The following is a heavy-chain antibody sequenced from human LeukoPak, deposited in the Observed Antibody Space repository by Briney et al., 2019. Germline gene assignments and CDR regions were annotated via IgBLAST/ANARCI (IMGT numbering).Heavy chain of an antibody. CDR2: IWNDGSNS. Sequence: GGSLRLSCAASGFTFSSFGMHWVRQAPGKGLEWVAVIWNDGSNSYYADSVKGRLTISRDNAKNTLYLQMNSLRPEDTAVYYCASSMAYNCLDYWGQGTLVTVSS. V-gene: IGHV3-33*01. CDR3: ASSMAYNCLDY. CDR1: GFTFSSFG. D-gene: IGHD5-24*01. J-gene: IGHJ4*02.